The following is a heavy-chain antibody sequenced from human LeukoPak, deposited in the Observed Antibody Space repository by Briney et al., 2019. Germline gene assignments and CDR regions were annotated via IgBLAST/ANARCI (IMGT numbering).Heavy chain of an antibody. D-gene: IGHD6-19*01. V-gene: IGHV4-4*07. CDR1: GGSISSYY. J-gene: IGHJ4*02. CDR2: IYTSGST. CDR3: ARTVAGTHVGFFDY. Sequence: SETLSLTCTVSGGSISSYYWSWIRQPAGKGLEWIGRIYTSGSTNYNPSLKSRVTISVDTSKNQFSLKLSSVTAADTAVYYCARTVAGTHVGFFDYWGQGTLVTVSS.